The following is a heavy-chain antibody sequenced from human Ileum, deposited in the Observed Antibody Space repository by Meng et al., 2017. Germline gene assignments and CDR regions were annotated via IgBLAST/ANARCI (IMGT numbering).Heavy chain of an antibody. V-gene: IGHV1-69*06. Sequence: SVKVSCKASGGTSSSYAISWVRQAPGQGLEWMGGIIPIFGTANYAQKFQGRVTITADKSTSTAYMELSSLRSGDTAVYYCAGGATYYYAGSGYYSNWYFDLWGRGTLVTVSS. D-gene: IGHD3-22*01. J-gene: IGHJ2*01. CDR1: GGTSSSYA. CDR3: AGGATYYYAGSGYYSNWYFDL. CDR2: IIPIFGTA.